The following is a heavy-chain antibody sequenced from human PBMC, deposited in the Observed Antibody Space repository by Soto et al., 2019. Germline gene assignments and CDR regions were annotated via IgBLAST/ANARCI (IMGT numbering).Heavy chain of an antibody. CDR1: GYTFTSYG. CDR3: ARKIRDFWSGVYFDY. Sequence: ASVKVSCKASGYTFTSYGISWVRQAPGQGLEWMGWISAYNGNTNYAQKLQGRVTMTTDTSTSTAYMELRSLRSDDTAVYYCARKIRDFWSGVYFDYWGQGTLVTVSS. J-gene: IGHJ4*02. CDR2: ISAYNGNT. V-gene: IGHV1-18*01. D-gene: IGHD3-3*01.